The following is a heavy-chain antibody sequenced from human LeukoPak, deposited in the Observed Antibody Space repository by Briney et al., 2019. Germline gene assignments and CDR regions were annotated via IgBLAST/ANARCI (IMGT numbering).Heavy chain of an antibody. CDR2: IYYSGST. Sequence: SETLSLTCTVSGGSISGSSYYWGWLRQPPGKGLEWIGSIYYSGSTYYNPSLKSRVTISVDTSKNQFSLKLSSVTAADTAVYYCARDSSGYYWFDPWGQGTLVTVSS. CDR1: GGSISGSSYY. V-gene: IGHV4-39*07. CDR3: ARDSSGYYWFDP. J-gene: IGHJ5*02. D-gene: IGHD3-22*01.